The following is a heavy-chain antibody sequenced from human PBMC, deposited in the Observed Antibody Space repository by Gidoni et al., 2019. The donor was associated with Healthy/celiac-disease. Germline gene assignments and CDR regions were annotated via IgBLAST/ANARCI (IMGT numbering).Heavy chain of an antibody. Sequence: QVQLVQSGAEVKKPGSSVKVSCKASGGTFSSYAISWVGQAPGQGLELMGRIIPILGIANYAQKFQGRVTITADKSTSTAYMELSSLRSEDTAVYYCARVLYSSGWASFDYWGQGTLVTVSS. CDR1: GGTFSSYA. D-gene: IGHD6-19*01. CDR3: ARVLYSSGWASFDY. CDR2: IIPILGIA. J-gene: IGHJ4*02. V-gene: IGHV1-69*04.